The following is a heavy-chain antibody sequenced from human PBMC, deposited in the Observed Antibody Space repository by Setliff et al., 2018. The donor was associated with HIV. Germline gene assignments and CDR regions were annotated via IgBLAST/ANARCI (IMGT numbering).Heavy chain of an antibody. CDR3: AKAFGYCSGGSCPVLMDV. Sequence: PGGSLRLSCAASDFDFSSYSMTWVRQAPGKGLVWVSHINNDGRKTTYADSVKGRFTVSRDNAKNTLYLQMNSLRAKDAAVYYCAKAFGYCSGGSCPVLMDVWGKGTTVTVSS. CDR2: INNDGRKT. J-gene: IGHJ6*03. V-gene: IGHV3-74*03. D-gene: IGHD2-15*01. CDR1: DFDFSSYS.